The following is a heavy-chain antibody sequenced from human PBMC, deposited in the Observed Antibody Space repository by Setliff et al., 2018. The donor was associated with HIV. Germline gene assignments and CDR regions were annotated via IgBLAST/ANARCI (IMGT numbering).Heavy chain of an antibody. D-gene: IGHD3-10*01. Sequence: SETLSLTCTVSGGPISSYYWSWIRQPPGKGLEWIGYIYYSGSTNYNPPLKSRVTISVDTSKNQFSLKLSSVTAADTAVYYCARMMVRGVILPYYMDVWGKGTTVTVSS. CDR3: ARMMVRGVILPYYMDV. CDR1: GGPISSYY. J-gene: IGHJ6*03. V-gene: IGHV4-59*01. CDR2: IYYSGST.